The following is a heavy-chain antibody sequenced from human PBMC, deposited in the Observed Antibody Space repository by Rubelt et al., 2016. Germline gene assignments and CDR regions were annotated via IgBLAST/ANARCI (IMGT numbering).Heavy chain of an antibody. CDR3: VRGSSGWKGVDY. V-gene: IGHV3-74*01. CDR2: TKYDGSAT. J-gene: IGHJ4*02. Sequence: GFTLNNFWMHWVRLAPGKGLVWVSETKYDGSATNYADSVKCRFTISRDSAMSTLYLQMSSLRVEDTAVYYCVRGSSGWKGVDYWGQGTLVTVSS. D-gene: IGHD6-19*01. CDR1: GFTLNNFW.